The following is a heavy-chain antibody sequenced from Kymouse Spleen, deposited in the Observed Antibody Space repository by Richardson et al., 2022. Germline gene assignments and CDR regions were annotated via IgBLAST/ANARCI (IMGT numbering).Heavy chain of an antibody. CDR2: IYYSGST. Sequence: QLQLQESGPGLVKPSETLSLTCTVSGGSISSSSYYWGWIRQPPGKGLEWIGSIYYSGSTYYNPSLKSRVTISVDTSKNQFSLKLSSVTAADTAVYYCARHGYNWNYGDYWGQGTLVTVSS. J-gene: IGHJ4*02. V-gene: IGHV4-39*01. D-gene: IGHD1-7*01. CDR1: GGSISSSSYY. CDR3: ARHGYNWNYGDY.